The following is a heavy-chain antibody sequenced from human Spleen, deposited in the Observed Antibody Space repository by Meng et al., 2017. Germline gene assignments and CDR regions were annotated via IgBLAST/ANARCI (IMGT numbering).Heavy chain of an antibody. CDR3: ARDPGQAAAI. Sequence: QVKVVQSGAEVKSPGSSVKVACKASGGTFSSYAISWVRQAPGQGLEWMGGIIPIFGTANYAQKFQGRVTITADESTTTAYMELSSLRSEDTAVYYCARDPGQAAAIWGQGTLVTVSS. CDR2: IIPIFGTA. D-gene: IGHD6-13*01. CDR1: GGTFSSYA. V-gene: IGHV1-69*01. J-gene: IGHJ4*02.